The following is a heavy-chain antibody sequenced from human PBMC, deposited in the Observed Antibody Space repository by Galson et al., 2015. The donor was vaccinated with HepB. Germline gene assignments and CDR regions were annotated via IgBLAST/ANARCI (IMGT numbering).Heavy chain of an antibody. V-gene: IGHV3-30*03. D-gene: IGHD2-2*01. CDR3: AGGNYCSSTSCYRGYFDY. J-gene: IGHJ4*02. CDR1: GFTFSSYG. Sequence: SLRLSCAASGFTFSSYGMHWVRQAPGKGLEWVAVISYDGSNKYYADSVKGRFTISRDNSKNTLYLQMNSLRAEDTAVYYCAGGNYCSSTSCYRGYFDYWGQGTLVTVSS. CDR2: ISYDGSNK.